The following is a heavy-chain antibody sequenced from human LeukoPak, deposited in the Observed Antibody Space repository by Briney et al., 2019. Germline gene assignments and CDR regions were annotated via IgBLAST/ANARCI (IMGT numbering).Heavy chain of an antibody. Sequence: GGSLRLSWAASGFTFEDYAMHWFRQAPGKGLEWVSGISWNSGSIGYADSVKGRFTISRDNAKNSLYLQMNSLRAEDTALYYCAKEALRGSYGYVHFDYWGQGALVTVSS. D-gene: IGHD5-18*01. J-gene: IGHJ4*02. V-gene: IGHV3-9*01. CDR1: GFTFEDYA. CDR3: AKEALRGSYGYVHFDY. CDR2: ISWNSGSI.